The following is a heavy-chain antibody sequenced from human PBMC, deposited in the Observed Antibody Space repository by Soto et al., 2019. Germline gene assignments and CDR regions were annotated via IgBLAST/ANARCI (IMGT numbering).Heavy chain of an antibody. Sequence: GASVKVSCKASGYTFTSYAISWVRQAPGQGLEWMGGIIPIFGTANYAQKFQGRVTITADESTSTAYMELSSLRSEDTAVYYCARGRYYDFWSAPTNWFDPWGQGTLVTVSS. CDR1: GYTFTSYA. CDR3: ARGRYYDFWSAPTNWFDP. CDR2: IIPIFGTA. D-gene: IGHD3-3*01. V-gene: IGHV1-69*13. J-gene: IGHJ5*02.